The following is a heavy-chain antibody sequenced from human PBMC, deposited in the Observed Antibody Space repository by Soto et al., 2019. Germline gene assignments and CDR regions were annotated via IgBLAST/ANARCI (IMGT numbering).Heavy chain of an antibody. J-gene: IGHJ5*02. Sequence: ASVKVSCKASGYTFTSYGISWVRQAPGQGLEWMGWISAYNGNTNYAQKLQGRVTMTTDTSTSTAYMELRSLRSDDTAVYYCARDLPAVPVTWFDPWGQGTLVTVSS. D-gene: IGHD2-2*01. CDR3: ARDLPAVPVTWFDP. V-gene: IGHV1-18*01. CDR2: ISAYNGNT. CDR1: GYTFTSYG.